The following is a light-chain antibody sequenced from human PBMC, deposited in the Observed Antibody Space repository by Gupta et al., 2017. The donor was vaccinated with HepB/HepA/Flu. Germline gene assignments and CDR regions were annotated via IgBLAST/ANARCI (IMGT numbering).Light chain of an antibody. CDR3: QQDDNFPST. Sequence: DTVMTQYPDSLAVSLGERATINCKSSQTVLYSGNNKNYLAWYQQKPGQPPKLLIYWASTREFGVPDRFSGSGSGTDFTLTISSLQAEDVAVYYCQQDDNFPSTFGQGTKVEIK. CDR1: QTVLYSGNNKNY. CDR2: WAS. J-gene: IGKJ1*01. V-gene: IGKV4-1*01.